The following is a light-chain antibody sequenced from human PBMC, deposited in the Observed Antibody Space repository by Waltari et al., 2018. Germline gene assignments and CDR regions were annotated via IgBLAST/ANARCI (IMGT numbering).Light chain of an antibody. Sequence: EIVLTQSPGTVSLSPGDRDTLSCWASQSVRTNLAWYQQTPGQAPRLLIYHASTRATGIPDRFSASGSGTDFSLTISRLEPEDFALYYCQQYVESPATFGQGTKVEIK. J-gene: IGKJ1*01. V-gene: IGKV3-20*01. CDR2: HAS. CDR3: QQYVESPAT. CDR1: QSVRTN.